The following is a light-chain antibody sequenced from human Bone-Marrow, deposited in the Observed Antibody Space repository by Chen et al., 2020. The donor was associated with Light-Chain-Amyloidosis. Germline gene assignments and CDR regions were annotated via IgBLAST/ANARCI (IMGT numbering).Light chain of an antibody. CDR2: DDS. CDR3: QVWDRSSDRPV. Sequence: SYLLTQPSSVSVAPVQTATIPCGGNNIGSTSVHGYQQTPGQAPLLVVDDDSDRPSGIPERLSGSNAGNTATLTISRVEAGDEADYYCQVWDRSSDRPVFGGGTKLTVL. CDR1: NIGSTS. V-gene: IGLV3-21*02. J-gene: IGLJ3*02.